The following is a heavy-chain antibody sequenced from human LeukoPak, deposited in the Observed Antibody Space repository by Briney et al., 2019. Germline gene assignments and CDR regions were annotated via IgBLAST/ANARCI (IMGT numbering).Heavy chain of an antibody. J-gene: IGHJ1*01. CDR1: GGSISSGGYY. CDR3: ARAGRGCSSTSCYGEQYFQH. CDR2: IYYSGST. D-gene: IGHD2-2*01. Sequence: PSETLSLTCTVSGGSISSGGYYWSWIRQHPGKGLEWIGYIYYSGSTYYNPSLKSRVTISVDTSKNQFSLKLSSVTAADTAVYYCARAGRGCSSTSCYGEQYFQHWGQGALVTVSS. V-gene: IGHV4-31*03.